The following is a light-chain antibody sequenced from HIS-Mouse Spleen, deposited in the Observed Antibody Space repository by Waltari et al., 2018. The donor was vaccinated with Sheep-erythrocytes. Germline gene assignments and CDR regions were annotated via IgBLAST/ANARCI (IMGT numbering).Light chain of an antibody. Sequence: QSALTQPPSASGSPGQSVTISCTGTSSDVGGYNYVSWYQQHPGKAPKLMIYEGRKRPSGVPDRFSGSKSGNTASLTVSGLQAEDEAEYYCSSYAGSNNWVFGGGTKLTVL. CDR2: EGR. CDR1: SSDVGGYNY. CDR3: SSYAGSNNWV. V-gene: IGLV2-8*01. J-gene: IGLJ3*02.